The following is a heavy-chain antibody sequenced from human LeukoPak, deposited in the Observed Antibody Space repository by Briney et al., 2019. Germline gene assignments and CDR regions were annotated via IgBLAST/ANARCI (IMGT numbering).Heavy chain of an antibody. CDR2: ISWNSGSI. D-gene: IGHD6-6*01. J-gene: IGHJ4*02. CDR1: GFTFDDYA. V-gene: IGHV3-9*01. CDR3: AKDIDSSSPEGYFDY. Sequence: GGSLRLSCAASGFTFDDYAMHWVRHAPGKGLEWVSGISWNSGSIGYADSVKGRFTISRDNAKNSLYLQMNSLRAEDTALYYCAKDIDSSSPEGYFDYWGQGTLVTVSS.